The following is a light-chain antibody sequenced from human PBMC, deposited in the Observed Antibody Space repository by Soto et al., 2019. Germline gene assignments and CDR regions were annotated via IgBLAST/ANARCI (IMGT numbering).Light chain of an antibody. J-gene: IGKJ5*01. Sequence: EIVMTQSPATLSVSPGERATLSCRASQSVSSNLAWYQQKPGQAPRLLISGASSRATGIPDRFSGSGFGTDFTLTISRLEPEDFALYYCQHYAGGSRITFGQGTRLEN. CDR3: QHYAGGSRIT. CDR1: QSVSSN. V-gene: IGKV3-20*01. CDR2: GAS.